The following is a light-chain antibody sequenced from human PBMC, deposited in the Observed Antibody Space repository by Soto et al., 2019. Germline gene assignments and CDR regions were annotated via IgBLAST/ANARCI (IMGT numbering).Light chain of an antibody. J-gene: IGLJ1*01. Sequence: QSFLTQPRSVSGSPGQSVTVSCIGTSSDVGGYKSVSWYQQYPGKAPKLMIYDVSERPSGVPNRFSGSKSGNTASLTISGLQAEDEADYYCRSYVGSYSYVFGTGTKVTVL. V-gene: IGLV2-11*01. CDR2: DVS. CDR3: RSYVGSYSYV. CDR1: SSDVGGYKS.